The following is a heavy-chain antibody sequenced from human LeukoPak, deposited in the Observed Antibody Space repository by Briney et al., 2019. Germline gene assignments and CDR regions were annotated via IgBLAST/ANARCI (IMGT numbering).Heavy chain of an antibody. CDR2: INPNSGGT. Sequence: ASVKISCKTSGYTFTGYYMHWVRQAPGHGLEWMGWINPNSGGTNSAQTFQGRVTMTRDTSISTAYMELSRVRSDDTAVYYCARERGYCSSSSCYTSDAFDIWGQGTMVTVSS. CDR1: GYTFTGYY. D-gene: IGHD2-2*02. CDR3: ARERGYCSSSSCYTSDAFDI. J-gene: IGHJ3*02. V-gene: IGHV1-2*02.